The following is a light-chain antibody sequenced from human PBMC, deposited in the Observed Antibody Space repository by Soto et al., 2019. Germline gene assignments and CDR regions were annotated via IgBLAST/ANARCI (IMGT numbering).Light chain of an antibody. V-gene: IGLV1-44*01. CDR3: AAWDDSLNGRV. CDR2: SNN. J-gene: IGLJ3*02. Sequence: QAVVTQPPSESGTPGQRVTISCSGSSSNIGGNTVNWYQQLPGTAPKLLIYSNNQRPSGVPDRFSGSKSGTSASLAISGLQSEDEADYYCAAWDDSLNGRVFGGGIQLTVL. CDR1: SSNIGGNT.